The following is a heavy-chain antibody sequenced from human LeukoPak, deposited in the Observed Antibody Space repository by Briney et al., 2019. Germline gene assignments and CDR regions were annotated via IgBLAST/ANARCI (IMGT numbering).Heavy chain of an antibody. V-gene: IGHV4-30-2*01. CDR1: GDSMSSSRFS. J-gene: IGHJ5*02. CDR2: SYHGGST. CDR3: ARMVVDVTRWFDP. Sequence: SETLSLTCDVSGDSMSSSRFSWSWLRQPPGKCLEWIGYSYHGGSTHYNPSLQSRVTISVDRSKKQFSLNLHSVTAADTAVYYCARMVVDVTRWFDPWGQGTLVTVSS. D-gene: IGHD2-15*01.